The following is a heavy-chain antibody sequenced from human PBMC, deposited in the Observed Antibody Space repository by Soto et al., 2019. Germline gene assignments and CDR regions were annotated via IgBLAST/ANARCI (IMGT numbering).Heavy chain of an antibody. Sequence: QVQVVQSGAEVKKPGASVKVSCKTSGYIFTSYAMHWVRQAPGQRLEWMGWINAGNGDTKYSQKFQGRVTITRDTSANTAFMELSRLRSEDTAIYYCARELQGTYYFDFWGQGTLGTVPS. D-gene: IGHD4-4*01. CDR1: GYIFTSYA. V-gene: IGHV1-3*01. J-gene: IGHJ4*02. CDR3: ARELQGTYYFDF. CDR2: INAGNGDT.